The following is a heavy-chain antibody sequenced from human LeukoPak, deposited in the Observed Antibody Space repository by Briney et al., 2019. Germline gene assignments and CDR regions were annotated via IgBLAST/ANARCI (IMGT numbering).Heavy chain of an antibody. CDR3: ARNVPFDS. V-gene: IGHV3-74*03. J-gene: IGHJ4*02. CDR2: INNDGSGT. CDR1: GFTFSGYA. Sequence: PGGSLRLSCVASGFTFSGYAMSWVRQAPGKGLVWVSRINNDGSGTTYADSVRGRFTISRDNAKNMLYLQMNSLGADDTALYYCARNVPFDSWGQGTLVTVSS.